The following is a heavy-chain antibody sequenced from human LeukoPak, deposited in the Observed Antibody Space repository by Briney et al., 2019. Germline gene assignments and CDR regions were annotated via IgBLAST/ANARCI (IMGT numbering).Heavy chain of an antibody. CDR1: GYTLTELS. CDR2: FDPEDGET. V-gene: IGHV1-24*01. D-gene: IGHD3-10*01. Sequence: ASVKVSCKVSGYTLTELSMHWVRQAPGKGLEWMGGFDPEDGETIYAQKFQGRVTMTEDTSTDTAYMELSSLRSEDTAVYYCATACYGSGSYSVWGQGTLVTVSS. J-gene: IGHJ4*02. CDR3: ATACYGSGSYSV.